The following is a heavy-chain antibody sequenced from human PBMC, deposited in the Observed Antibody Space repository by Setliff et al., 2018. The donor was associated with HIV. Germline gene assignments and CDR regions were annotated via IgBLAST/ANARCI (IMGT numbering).Heavy chain of an antibody. CDR2: ISRSGDTI. J-gene: IGHJ4*02. Sequence: PGGSLRLSCAASGLTFSTYSMNWVRQAPGKGLEWVSYISRSGDTIDYADSVKGRFTISRDNAKNSVSLQMNSLRVEDTAVYYCARDDWTCSDGTCFPITFDYWGQGTLVTVSS. V-gene: IGHV3-48*01. CDR3: ARDDWTCSDGTCFPITFDY. CDR1: GLTFSTYS. D-gene: IGHD2-15*01.